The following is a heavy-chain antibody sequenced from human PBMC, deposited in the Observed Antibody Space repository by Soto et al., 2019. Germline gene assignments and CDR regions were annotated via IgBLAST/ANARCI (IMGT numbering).Heavy chain of an antibody. CDR1: GGSISSGGYY. Sequence: QVQLQESGPGLVKPSQTLSLTCTVSGGSISSGGYYWSWIRQHPGKGLEWIGYIYYSGSTYYNPSLKSRVTISVYTSKNQCSLKLSSVTAADTAVYYCAREYSMGWWFDPWGQGTLVTVSS. CDR3: AREYSMGWWFDP. V-gene: IGHV4-31*03. D-gene: IGHD2-15*01. CDR2: IYYSGST. J-gene: IGHJ5*02.